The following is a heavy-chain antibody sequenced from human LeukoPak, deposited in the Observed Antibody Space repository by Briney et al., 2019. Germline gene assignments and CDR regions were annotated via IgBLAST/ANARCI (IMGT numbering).Heavy chain of an antibody. CDR3: ARGPPILPTVTPTY. CDR1: GYTFTSYG. V-gene: IGHV1-18*01. Sequence: ASVKVSCKASGYTFTSYGISWVRQAPGQGLEWMGWISAYNGNTNYAQKLQGRVTMTTDTSTSTAYMELRSLRSDDTAVYYCARGPPILPTVTPTYWGQGTLVTVSS. D-gene: IGHD2/OR15-2a*01. CDR2: ISAYNGNT. J-gene: IGHJ4*02.